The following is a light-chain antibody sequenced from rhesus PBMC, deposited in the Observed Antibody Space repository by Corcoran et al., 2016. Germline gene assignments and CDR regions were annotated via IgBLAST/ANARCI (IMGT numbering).Light chain of an antibody. CDR3: MQALEFPYS. CDR1: QSLLDSEDGNTY. J-gene: IGKJ2*01. Sequence: DIVMTQTPLSLPVTPGEPASISCRSSQSLLDSEDGNTYLDWYLQKPGQSPQLLIYEVSNRASGVPDRFRGSGADTYCTLKSSRVEAEDVGVYYCMQALEFPYSFGQGTKVEIK. CDR2: EVS. V-gene: IGKV2-104*02.